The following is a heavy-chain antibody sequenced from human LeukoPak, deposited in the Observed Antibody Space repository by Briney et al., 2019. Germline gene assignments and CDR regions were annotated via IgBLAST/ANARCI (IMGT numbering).Heavy chain of an antibody. CDR3: AKGSAVGRPYYFDS. Sequence: GGSLRLSCAASGFIFSRYAMSWVRQAPGKGLEWVSAIGGDGGSTYSADSAKGRFTISRDDSKNTLYLQMNSLTAEDTAVYYCAKGSAVGRPYYFDSWGQGTLVTVSS. CDR1: GFIFSRYA. J-gene: IGHJ4*02. V-gene: IGHV3-23*01. CDR2: IGGDGGST. D-gene: IGHD6-6*01.